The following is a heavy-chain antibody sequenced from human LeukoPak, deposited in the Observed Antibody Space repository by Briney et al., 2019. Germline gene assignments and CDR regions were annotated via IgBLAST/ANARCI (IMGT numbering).Heavy chain of an antibody. CDR3: ARRGEIYWYFDL. Sequence: PSETLSLTCTVSGGSISSYYWSWIRQPPGKGLEWIGYISDRGTTNYNPSPKSRVTISGDTSKNQFSLRLTSVTAADTAVYYCARRGEIYWYFDLWGRGTLVTVSS. D-gene: IGHD2-21*01. V-gene: IGHV4-59*13. CDR2: ISDRGTT. CDR1: GGSISSYY. J-gene: IGHJ2*01.